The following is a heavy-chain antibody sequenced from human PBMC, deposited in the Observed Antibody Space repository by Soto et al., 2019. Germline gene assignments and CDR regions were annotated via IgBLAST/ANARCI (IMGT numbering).Heavy chain of an antibody. CDR3: ATDETQFERHPSYGMDV. J-gene: IGHJ6*02. CDR2: IWHDGGSR. CDR1: GFTFSRYG. Sequence: QMQLVESGGGVVQPGRSLRLSSVAYGFTFSRYGMHWVRQAPGKGLEWVAVIWHDGGSRFYADSVKGRFTISRDNTKKTLYLEMTSLRVEDTAVYYCATDETQFERHPSYGMDVWGQGTTVSVS. V-gene: IGHV3-33*01. D-gene: IGHD1-1*01.